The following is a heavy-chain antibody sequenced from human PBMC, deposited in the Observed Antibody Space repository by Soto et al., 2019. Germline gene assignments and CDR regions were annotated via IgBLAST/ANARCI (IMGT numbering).Heavy chain of an antibody. CDR3: ALRSMAVVPEY. CDR2: LYYGRSA. V-gene: IGHV4-59*01. CDR1: GDSISRYY. D-gene: IGHD3-22*01. J-gene: IGHJ4*02. Sequence: QVQLQESGPGLVNPSETLSLTCAVSGDSISRYYCRWIRQPPGKGLESIGYLYYGRSANYNPSLKSRVTLSVDTSTNQCSLTLSSMTAADTAVYYCALRSMAVVPEYWGQGTLVTVSS.